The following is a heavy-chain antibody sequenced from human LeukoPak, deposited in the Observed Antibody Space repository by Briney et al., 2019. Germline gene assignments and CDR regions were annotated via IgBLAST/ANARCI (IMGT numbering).Heavy chain of an antibody. CDR1: GYTFTGYG. J-gene: IGHJ6*02. CDR3: ARDSPVDYDFWSGYPNLYYGMDV. D-gene: IGHD3-3*01. Sequence: ASVKVSCKASGYTFTGYGISWVRQAPGQGLEWMGWISAYNGNTNYAQKLQGRVTMTTDTSTSTAYMELRSLRSDDTAVYYCARDSPVDYDFWSGYPNLYYGMDVWGQGTTVTVSS. V-gene: IGHV1-18*01. CDR2: ISAYNGNT.